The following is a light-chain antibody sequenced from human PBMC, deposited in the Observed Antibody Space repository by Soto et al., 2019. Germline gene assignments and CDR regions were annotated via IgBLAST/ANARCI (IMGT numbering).Light chain of an antibody. CDR3: QQYSSYSWT. V-gene: IGKV1-5*03. J-gene: IGKJ1*01. CDR1: QSISSC. Sequence: DIQMTQSPSTLSASVGDRLTICFLASQSISSCLAWYQQKPGKAPKLLIYKASSLESGVPSRFSGSGSETDFTLTISGLQPDDFATYYCQQYSSYSWTFGEGTKVDI. CDR2: KAS.